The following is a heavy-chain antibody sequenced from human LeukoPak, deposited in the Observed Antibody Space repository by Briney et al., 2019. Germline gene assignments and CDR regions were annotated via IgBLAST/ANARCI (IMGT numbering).Heavy chain of an antibody. D-gene: IGHD3-22*01. V-gene: IGHV3-23*01. J-gene: IGHJ4*02. Sequence: GGSLRLSCAVSGITLSNYGMSWVRQAPGKGLEWVAGISDSGGRTNYADSVKGRFTNSRDNPKNTLYLQMNSLKAEDTAVYFCAKRGVVIRVILVGFHKEAYYFDSWGQGPLVTVSS. CDR3: AKRGVVIRVILVGFHKEAYYFDS. CDR2: ISDSGGRT. CDR1: GITLSNYG.